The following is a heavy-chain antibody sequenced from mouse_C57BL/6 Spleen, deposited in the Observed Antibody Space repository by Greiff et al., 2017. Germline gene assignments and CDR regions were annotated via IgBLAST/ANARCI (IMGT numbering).Heavy chain of an antibody. D-gene: IGHD1-1*01. V-gene: IGHV1-64*01. CDR3: ARGGYYGSSYWYFDV. J-gene: IGHJ1*03. Sequence: QVQLQQPGAELVKPGASVKLSCKASGYTFTSYWMHWVKQRPGQGLEWIGMIHPNSGSTNYNEKFKSKATLTVDKSSSTAYMQLSSLTSEDSAVYYCARGGYYGSSYWYFDVWGTGTTATVSS. CDR2: IHPNSGST. CDR1: GYTFTSYW.